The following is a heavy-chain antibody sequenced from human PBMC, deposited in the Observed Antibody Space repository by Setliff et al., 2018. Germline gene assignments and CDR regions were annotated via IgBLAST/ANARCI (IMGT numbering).Heavy chain of an antibody. J-gene: IGHJ4*02. D-gene: IGHD2-15*01. CDR1: GGTFSSYV. V-gene: IGHV1-69*13. CDR2: IIPMFGPP. CDR3: ARSGLGGSPQYFFDS. Sequence: ASVKVSCKASGGTFSSYVISWVREAPGQGLEWMGGIIPMFGPPTYAQQFQGRVTIAADELSGMVYMELSSLTSEDTAMYYCARSGLGGSPQYFFDSWGQGTLVTVSS.